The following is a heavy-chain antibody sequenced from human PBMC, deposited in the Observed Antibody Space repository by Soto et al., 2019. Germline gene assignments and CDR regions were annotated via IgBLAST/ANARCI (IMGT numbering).Heavy chain of an antibody. CDR3: AREGSFCAYNFAHGIQLVSFDF. CDR2: IFSSGST. Sequence: SANLSITRTVSGGSLNTFYWRWVRQPPGKGMEWIGRIFSSGSTSFNPSLETRVAMSVDTSKNHFSLNLSSVTAADMAVYYCAREGSFCAYNFAHGIQLVSFDFLGQGALVT. V-gene: IGHV4-4*07. CDR1: GGSLNTFY. J-gene: IGHJ4*02. D-gene: IGHD5-18*01.